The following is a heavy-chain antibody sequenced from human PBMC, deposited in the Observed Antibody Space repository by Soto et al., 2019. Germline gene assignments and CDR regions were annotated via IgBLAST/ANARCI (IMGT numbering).Heavy chain of an antibody. CDR1: GGAMSSGSINGTTYY. J-gene: IGHJ3*02. V-gene: IGHV4-39*01. CDR2: INYSGRT. Sequence: PSETLSLTCTVSGGAMSSGSINGTTYYWGWIRQPPGKGLERIGSINYSGRTYYNPSLESGVTISIDTSKNQFSLKLKFVTAADTAVHFCARHSTVEVIGVPGIDGFDIWGQGTMVTVSS. CDR3: ARHSTVEVIGVPGIDGFDI. D-gene: IGHD4-17*01.